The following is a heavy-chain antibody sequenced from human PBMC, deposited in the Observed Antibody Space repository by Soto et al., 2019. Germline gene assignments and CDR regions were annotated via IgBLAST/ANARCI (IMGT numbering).Heavy chain of an antibody. J-gene: IGHJ6*02. CDR3: AHEPFGPQGGMDV. CDR1: GFSLYNDRMG. D-gene: IGHD3-10*01. CDR2: IFSSDEK. V-gene: IGHV2-26*01. Sequence: SGPTLVNPTETLTLTCTVSGFSLYNDRMGVSWIRQPPGKALELVARIFSSDEKFYTTSLRGRLSISKDPSTSQVVLTLTNLDPLDTATYYCAHEPFGPQGGMDVWGQGTTVTVSS.